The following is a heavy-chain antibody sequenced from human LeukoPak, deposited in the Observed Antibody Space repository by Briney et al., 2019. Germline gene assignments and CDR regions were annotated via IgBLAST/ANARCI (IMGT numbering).Heavy chain of an antibody. D-gene: IGHD2-2*01. J-gene: IGHJ5*02. V-gene: IGHV4-59*01. CDR1: GGSISSYY. Sequence: SETLALTCTVSGGSISSYYWSWVRQPPGKGLEWTGYIYYSGSTNYNPSLKSRVTISVDTSKNQFSLKLSSVTAADTAVYYCARLSYCSSTSCYGYWFDPWGQGTLVTVSS. CDR3: ARLSYCSSTSCYGYWFDP. CDR2: IYYSGST.